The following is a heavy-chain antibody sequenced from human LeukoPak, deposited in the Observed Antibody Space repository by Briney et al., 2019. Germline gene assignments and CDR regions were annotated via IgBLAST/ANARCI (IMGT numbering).Heavy chain of an antibody. CDR3: ARRATAAGSGFDY. CDR1: GASTSSSSLY. V-gene: IGHV4-39*01. Sequence: SETLSLTCTVSGASTSSSSLYWGWIRQPPGKGLEWIGNIYYSGSTFYNPSLKSRVTMSVDTSKNQFSLKLSSVTAADTAVYYCARRATAAGSGFDYWGQGTLVTVSS. J-gene: IGHJ4*02. D-gene: IGHD6-13*01. CDR2: IYYSGST.